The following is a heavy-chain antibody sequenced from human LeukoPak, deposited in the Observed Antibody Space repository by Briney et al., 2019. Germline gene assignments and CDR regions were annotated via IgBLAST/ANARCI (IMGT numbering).Heavy chain of an antibody. J-gene: IGHJ4*02. CDR1: GGSISCGDYY. Sequence: SETLSLTCTVSGGSISCGDYYWSWIRQPPGKGLEWIGYIYYSESTYYNPSLKSRVTISVDTSKNQFSLKLSSVTAADTAVYYCARGYCSSTSCYGSDYWGQGTLVTVSS. CDR3: ARGYCSSTSCYGSDY. V-gene: IGHV4-30-4*01. CDR2: IYYSEST. D-gene: IGHD2-2*01.